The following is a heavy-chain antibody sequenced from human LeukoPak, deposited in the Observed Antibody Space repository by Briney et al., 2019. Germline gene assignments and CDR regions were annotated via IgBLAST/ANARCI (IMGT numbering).Heavy chain of an antibody. V-gene: IGHV1-46*01. CDR2: INPSGGST. D-gene: IGHD2-2*01. CDR1: GGTFSSYA. CDR3: ARDKPPLRYCSSTSCSRKYNWFDP. Sequence: ASVKVSCKASGGTFSSYAISWVRQAPGQGLEWMGIINPSGGSTSYAQKFQGRVTMTRDTSTSTVYMELSSLRSEDTAVYYCARDKPPLRYCSSTSCSRKYNWFDPWGQGTLVTVSS. J-gene: IGHJ5*02.